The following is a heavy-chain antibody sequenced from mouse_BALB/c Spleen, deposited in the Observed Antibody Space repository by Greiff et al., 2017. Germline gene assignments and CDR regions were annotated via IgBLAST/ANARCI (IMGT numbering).Heavy chain of an antibody. J-gene: IGHJ4*01. CDR1: GFSLTSYG. CDR3: ARDRGWAYAMDY. CDR2: IWAGGST. V-gene: IGHV2-9*02. Sequence: VQLVESGPGLVAPSQSLSITCTVSGFSLTSYGVHWVRQPPGKGLEWLGVIWAGGSTNYNSALMSRLSISKDNSKSQVFLKMNSLQTDDTAMYYCARDRGWAYAMDYWGQGTSVTVSS. D-gene: IGHD3-2*02.